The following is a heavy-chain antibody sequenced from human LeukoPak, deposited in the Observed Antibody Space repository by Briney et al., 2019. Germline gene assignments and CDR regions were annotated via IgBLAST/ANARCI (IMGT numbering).Heavy chain of an antibody. D-gene: IGHD3-22*01. CDR1: GGSINGYY. Sequence: NTSETLSLTCTVSGGSINGYYWSWIRQPPGKGLEWIGYIYYLGSTNYNPSLKSPVTISLDTSKNQFSLKLRSVTAADTAVYYCARNHYDNSASYASDWYFDVWGRGTLVTVSS. CDR2: IYYLGST. CDR3: ARNHYDNSASYASDWYFDV. V-gene: IGHV4-59*01. J-gene: IGHJ2*01.